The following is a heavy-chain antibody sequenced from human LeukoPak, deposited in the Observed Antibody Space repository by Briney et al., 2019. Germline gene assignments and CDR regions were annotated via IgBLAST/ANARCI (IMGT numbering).Heavy chain of an antibody. D-gene: IGHD2-2*01. CDR3: GRGVSTSPIDY. Sequence: GGSLRLSCAASGFSVSNFYMSWVRQAPGKGLECVSILYNSDTAYYADSVRGRFTISRDNSKNTLYLQMNSLRAEDTAVYYCGRGVSTSPIDYWGQGTLVTVSS. CDR1: GFSVSNFY. CDR2: LYNSDTA. V-gene: IGHV3-53*01. J-gene: IGHJ4*02.